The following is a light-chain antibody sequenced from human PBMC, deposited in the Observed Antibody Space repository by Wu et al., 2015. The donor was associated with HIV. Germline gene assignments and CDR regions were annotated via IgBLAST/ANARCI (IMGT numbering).Light chain of an antibody. V-gene: IGKV3D-15*01. CDR2: DVD. Sequence: EIVMTQSPATLSVSPGETATLSCRASQSVNRNLAWYQQKPGQAPRLLIYDVDIRATGTPTRFTGSGYGTDFTLTITGLRSDDVAVYYCQQYINWPPPTFGGGTRVDIK. CDR3: QQYINWPPPT. CDR1: QSVNRN. J-gene: IGKJ4*01.